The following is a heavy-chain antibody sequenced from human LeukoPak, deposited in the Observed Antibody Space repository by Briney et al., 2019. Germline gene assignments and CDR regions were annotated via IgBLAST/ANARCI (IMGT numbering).Heavy chain of an antibody. CDR1: GGTFSSYT. Sequence: KPGSSVKVSCKASGGTFSSYTISWGRQAPGQGLELVGRIIPILGIANYAQKFQGRVTITADKSTSTAYMELSSLRSEDTAVYYCAREFDFWSGYLDYWGQGTLVTVSS. V-gene: IGHV1-69*04. CDR2: IIPILGIA. D-gene: IGHD3-3*01. J-gene: IGHJ4*02. CDR3: AREFDFWSGYLDY.